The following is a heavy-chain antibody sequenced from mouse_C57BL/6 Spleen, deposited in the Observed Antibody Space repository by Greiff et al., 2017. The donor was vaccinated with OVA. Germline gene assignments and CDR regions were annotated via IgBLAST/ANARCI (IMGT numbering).Heavy chain of an antibody. CDR1: GFTFSDYG. V-gene: IGHV5-17*01. CDR2: ISSGSSTI. J-gene: IGHJ4*01. D-gene: IGHD1-1*01. Sequence: EVVLVESGGGLVKPGGSLKLSCAASGFTFSDYGMHWVRQAPEKGLEWVAYISSGSSTIYYADTVKGRFTISRDNAKNTQFLQMTSLRSEDTAMYYCARGGFYYGDYYAMDYWGQGTSVTVSS. CDR3: ARGGFYYGDYYAMDY.